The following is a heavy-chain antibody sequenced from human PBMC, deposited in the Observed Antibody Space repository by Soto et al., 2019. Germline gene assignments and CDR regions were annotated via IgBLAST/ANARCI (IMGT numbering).Heavy chain of an antibody. V-gene: IGHV1-2*02. CDR1: GYTFTGYY. D-gene: IGHD1-26*01. CDR3: ARGSYSGSYVH. CDR2: INPNDGGT. J-gene: IGHJ4*02. Sequence: GASVKVSCKASGYTFTGYYVHWVRQAPGQGLEWMGWINPNDGGTNYAQNFQDRVTMTSDTSVTTAYMELSRLTSDDTAVYFCARGSYSGSYVHWGQGTLVTVSS.